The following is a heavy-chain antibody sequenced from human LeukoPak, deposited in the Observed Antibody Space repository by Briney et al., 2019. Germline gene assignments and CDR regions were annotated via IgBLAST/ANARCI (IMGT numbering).Heavy chain of an antibody. D-gene: IGHD3-16*01. Sequence: ASVKVSCKASGYTFTSYGISWVRQAPGQGLEWMGWISAYNGNTNYAQKLQGRVTMTTDTSTSTAYMELRSLRSDDTAVYYCARGYYVWGSYHPKEYWGQGTLVTVSS. CDR1: GYTFTSYG. J-gene: IGHJ4*02. CDR3: ARGYYVWGSYHPKEY. CDR2: ISAYNGNT. V-gene: IGHV1-18*01.